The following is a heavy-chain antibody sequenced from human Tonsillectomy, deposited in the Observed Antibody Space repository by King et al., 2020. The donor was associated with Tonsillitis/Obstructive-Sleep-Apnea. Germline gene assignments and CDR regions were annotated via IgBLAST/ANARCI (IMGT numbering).Heavy chain of an antibody. CDR2: ISYDGSNK. CDR1: GFTFSSYA. CDR3: ARRPTHYDNLFDP. D-gene: IGHD5-12*01. J-gene: IGHJ5*02. Sequence: VQLVESGGGVVQPGRSLRLSCAASGFTFSSYAMHWVRQAPGKGLEWVAVISYDGSNKYYADSVKGRFTISRDNSKNTLYLQMNSLRAEDTAVYYCARRPTHYDNLFDPWGQGTLVTVSS. V-gene: IGHV3-30*04.